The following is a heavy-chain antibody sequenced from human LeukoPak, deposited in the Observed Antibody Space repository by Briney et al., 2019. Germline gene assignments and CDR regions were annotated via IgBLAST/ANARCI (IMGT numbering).Heavy chain of an antibody. CDR2: ISYDGSNK. D-gene: IGHD4-17*01. CDR3: ARGGGYGDYVHYYYYGLDV. CDR1: GFTFSSYA. V-gene: IGHV3-30-3*01. Sequence: PGGSLSLSCAVSGFTFSSYAMLGVRQAPGKGLEWVAVISYDGSNKYYADSVKGRFTISRDNSNNPLYLQMNSLRADDTAVYYCARGGGYGDYVHYYYYGLDVWGQGTTVTVSS. J-gene: IGHJ6*02.